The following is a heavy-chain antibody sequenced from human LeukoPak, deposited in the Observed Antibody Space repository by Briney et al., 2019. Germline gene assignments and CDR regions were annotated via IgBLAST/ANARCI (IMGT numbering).Heavy chain of an antibody. CDR2: ISAYNGNT. D-gene: IGHD6-19*01. CDR3: ARGTLSAVAGIGLGNWFDP. J-gene: IGHJ5*02. Sequence: ASVKVSCKASGYTFTSYGISWVRQAPGQGLEWMGWISAYNGNTNYAQKLQGRVTMTTDTSTSTAYMELSSLRSEDTAVYYCARGTLSAVAGIGLGNWFDPWGQGTLVTVSS. CDR1: GYTFTSYG. V-gene: IGHV1-18*01.